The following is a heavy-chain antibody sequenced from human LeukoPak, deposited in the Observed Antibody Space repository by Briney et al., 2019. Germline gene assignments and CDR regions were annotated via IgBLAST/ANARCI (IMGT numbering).Heavy chain of an antibody. J-gene: IGHJ4*02. CDR2: IYYTGST. CDR3: VRENYSSGWYGIIDY. V-gene: IGHV4-59*01. D-gene: IGHD6-19*01. CDR1: GGSISSYY. Sequence: PSETLSLTCTVSGGSISSYYWNWIRQPPGKGLEWIGYIYYTGSTNSSPSLKSRVTLSVDTSKNQFSLKLSSVTAADTAVYYCVRENYSSGWYGIIDYWGQGTLVTVSS.